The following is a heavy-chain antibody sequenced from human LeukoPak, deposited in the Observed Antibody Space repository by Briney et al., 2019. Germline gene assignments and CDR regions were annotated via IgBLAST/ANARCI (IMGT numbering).Heavy chain of an antibody. J-gene: IGHJ4*02. V-gene: IGHV3-23*01. CDR3: AKADGNAQWQPPSHLDY. CDR1: GFTVSSYA. CDR2: ISGRGGRT. D-gene: IGHD6-19*01. Sequence: GGSLRLACVASGFTVSSYAMGWVRRAPGKGRGGVSGISGRGGRTYYADSVKGRFTISRDNSKNTLFLQANCLRAEDTPVYYCAKADGNAQWQPPSHLDYWGQGPLVTVSS.